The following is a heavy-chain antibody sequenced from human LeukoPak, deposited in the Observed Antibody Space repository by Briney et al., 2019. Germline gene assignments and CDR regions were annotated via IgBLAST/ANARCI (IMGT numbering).Heavy chain of an antibody. D-gene: IGHD2-2*01. J-gene: IGHJ4*02. CDR2: ISAYNGNT. Sequence: GASVKVSCKASGYTFTSYGISWVRQAPGQGLEWMGWISAYNGNTNYAQKLQGRVTMTTDTSTSTAYMDLRSLRSDDTAVYYCARVGAYSSTSCFDYWGLGTLVTVSS. CDR1: GYTFTSYG. CDR3: ARVGAYSSTSCFDY. V-gene: IGHV1-18*01.